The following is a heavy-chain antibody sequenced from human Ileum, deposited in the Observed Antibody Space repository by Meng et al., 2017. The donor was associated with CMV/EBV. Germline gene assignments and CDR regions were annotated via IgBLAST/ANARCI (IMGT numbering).Heavy chain of an antibody. D-gene: IGHD6-13*01. CDR2: SETNGNV. V-gene: IGHV4-4*07. CDR1: GDSISNTY. J-gene: IGHJ5*02. Sequence: GHLQGSGPGLVKPSEDLFLTCTVSGDSISNTYWTWIRQRAGKGLEWIGLSETNGNVHYNPSLGSRVTMAVDMSKNQLSLTLTSVTAADTAVYYCAREQHGHSWYYLDPWGQGALVTVSS. CDR3: AREQHGHSWYYLDP.